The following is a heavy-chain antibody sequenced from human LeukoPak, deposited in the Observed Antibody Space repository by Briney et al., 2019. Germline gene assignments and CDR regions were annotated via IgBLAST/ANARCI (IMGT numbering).Heavy chain of an antibody. CDR3: ARVAYCSSTSCYRRPNNWFDP. Sequence: PSETLSLTCTVSGGSISSSSYYWGWIRQPPGKGLEWIGSIYYSGSTYYNPSLKSRVTISVDTSKNQFSLKLSSVTAADTAVYYCARVAYCSSTSCYRRPNNWFDPWGQGTLVTVSS. CDR1: GGSISSSSYY. D-gene: IGHD2-2*01. CDR2: IYYSGST. J-gene: IGHJ5*02. V-gene: IGHV4-39*07.